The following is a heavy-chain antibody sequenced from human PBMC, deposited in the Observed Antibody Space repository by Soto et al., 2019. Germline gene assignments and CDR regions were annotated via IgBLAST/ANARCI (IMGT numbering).Heavy chain of an antibody. CDR3: AKRGGQWLHWFDP. CDR2: ISGSGLST. Sequence: EVQLLESGGGLVQPGGSLRLSCAASGFTFSNYAMAWVRQAPGKGLEWVSSISGSGLSTYYADSVKGRFTISRDNSKNTLSLQMNSLRAEDTAVYDCAKRGGQWLHWFDPWGQGTLVTVSS. CDR1: GFTFSNYA. V-gene: IGHV3-23*01. D-gene: IGHD6-19*01. J-gene: IGHJ5*02.